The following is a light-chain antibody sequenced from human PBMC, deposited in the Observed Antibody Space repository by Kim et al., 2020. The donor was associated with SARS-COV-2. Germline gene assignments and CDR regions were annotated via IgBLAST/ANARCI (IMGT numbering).Light chain of an antibody. CDR1: QSVSSSY. V-gene: IGKV3-20*01. CDR2: GAS. CDR3: QLYSSPSYT. Sequence: EIVLTQSPGTLSLSPGERATLTCRASQSVSSSYLAWYQQKPGQAPRLLIYGASSRATGIPDMFSGSGSGTDFTLTISRLAPEDVAVYYCQLYSSPSYTFGQGTKLMI. J-gene: IGKJ2*01.